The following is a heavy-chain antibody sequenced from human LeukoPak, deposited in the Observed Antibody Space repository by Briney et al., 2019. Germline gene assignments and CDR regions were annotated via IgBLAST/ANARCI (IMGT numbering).Heavy chain of an antibody. J-gene: IGHJ4*02. CDR1: GFTFSMSW. D-gene: IGHD3-9*01. V-gene: IGHV3-30*18. CDR2: ISYDGSNK. CDR3: AKDHRRYFDWLFGFDY. Sequence: GGSLRLSCAASGFTFSMSWMTWVRQAPGKGLEWVAVISYDGSNKYYADSVKGRFTISRDNSKNTLYLQMNSLRAEDTAVYYCAKDHRRYFDWLFGFDYWGQGTLVTVSS.